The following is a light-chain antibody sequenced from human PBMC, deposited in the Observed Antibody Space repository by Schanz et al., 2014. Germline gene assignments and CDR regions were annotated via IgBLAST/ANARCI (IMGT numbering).Light chain of an antibody. Sequence: EVVMTQSPATLSVSPGERATLSCRASQSVSSSYLAWYQQKPGQAPRLLIYGASSRATGIPDRFSGSGYGTDFTLTISRLEPEDFAVYYCQQRSNWPSLTFGGGTKVDFK. J-gene: IGKJ4*01. CDR3: QQRSNWPSLT. CDR2: GAS. CDR1: QSVSSSY. V-gene: IGKV3D-20*02.